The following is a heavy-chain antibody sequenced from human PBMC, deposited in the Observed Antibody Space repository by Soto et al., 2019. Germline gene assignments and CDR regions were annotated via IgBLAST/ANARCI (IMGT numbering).Heavy chain of an antibody. CDR2: IWYDGSNK. J-gene: IGHJ4*02. CDR1: GFTFSSYG. Sequence: QVQLVESGGGVDQPGRSLRLSCAASGFTFSSYGMHWVRQAPGKGLEWVAVIWYDGSNKYYADSVKGRFTISRDNSKNTLYLQMNSLRSEDTAVYYCARDRERFLEWACFDYWGQGTLVTVSS. V-gene: IGHV3-33*01. CDR3: ARDRERFLEWACFDY. D-gene: IGHD3-3*01.